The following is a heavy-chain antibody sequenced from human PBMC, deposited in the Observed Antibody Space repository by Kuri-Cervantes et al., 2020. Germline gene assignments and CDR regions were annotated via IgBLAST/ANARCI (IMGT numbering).Heavy chain of an antibody. Sequence: ASVKVSCKASGYTFTSYDINWVRQATGQGLEWMGWMNPNSGNTGYAQKLQGRVTMTTDTSTSTAYMELRSLRSDDTAVYYCARDFRAVAGTYSEDWGQGTLVTVSS. CDR2: MNPNSGNT. V-gene: IGHV1-8*01. D-gene: IGHD6-19*01. CDR1: GYTFTSYD. CDR3: ARDFRAVAGTYSED. J-gene: IGHJ4*02.